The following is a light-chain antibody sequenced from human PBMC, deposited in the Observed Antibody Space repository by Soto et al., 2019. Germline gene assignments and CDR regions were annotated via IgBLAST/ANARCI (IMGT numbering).Light chain of an antibody. CDR1: QSVSSN. Sequence: EIVMTQSPATLSVSPGERATLSCRASQSVSSNLAWYQQKPGQAPRLLIYGASTRATGIPARFSGSRSGTEVTLTISSLQSEDFAVYDCQQYNNWPQTFGQGTKVDIK. V-gene: IGKV3-15*01. CDR2: GAS. CDR3: QQYNNWPQT. J-gene: IGKJ1*01.